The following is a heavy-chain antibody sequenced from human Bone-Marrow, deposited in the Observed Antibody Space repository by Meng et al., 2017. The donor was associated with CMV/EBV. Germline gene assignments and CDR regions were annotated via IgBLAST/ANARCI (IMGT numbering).Heavy chain of an antibody. CDR2: ITSNGVSA. CDR1: GFTFSTYA. V-gene: IGHV3-64*01. CDR3: ARGQSNFWYSVPDY. J-gene: IGHJ4*02. D-gene: IGHD4-11*01. Sequence: AFGFTFSTYAMHWVRQAPGKALEYVSAITSNGVSAYYANSVKGRFTVSRDNSKNTLYLQMGSLTTDDMAVYYCARGQSNFWYSVPDYWGRGTLVTVSS.